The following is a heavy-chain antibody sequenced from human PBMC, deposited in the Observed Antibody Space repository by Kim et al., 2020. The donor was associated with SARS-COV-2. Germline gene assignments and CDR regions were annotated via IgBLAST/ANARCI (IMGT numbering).Heavy chain of an antibody. V-gene: IGHV3-30*04. D-gene: IGHD2-2*01. CDR3: ARVHCSTTSCYYYYELDV. Sequence: GGSLRLSCAASGFSFSGYAMHWVRQAPGKGLEWVAFISDDGRSKYYADSVKGRFTSSRDNSKNTLYLQMNSLRVEDTALYYCARVHCSTTSCYYYYELDVWGRGNTETVSS. CDR1: GFSFSGYA. CDR2: ISDDGRSK. J-gene: IGHJ6*02.